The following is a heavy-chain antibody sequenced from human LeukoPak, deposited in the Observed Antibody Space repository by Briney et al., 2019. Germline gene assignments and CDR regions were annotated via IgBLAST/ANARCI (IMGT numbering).Heavy chain of an antibody. V-gene: IGHV3-33*08. Sequence: GGSLRLSCTASGFTFSSYAMHWVRQAPGKGLEWVAVISYDEGKKYYADSVKGRFTISRDNSKNTLYLQMNSLRAEDTAVYYCARGIAVAGDAFDIWGQGTMVTVSS. J-gene: IGHJ3*02. CDR3: ARGIAVAGDAFDI. CDR1: GFTFSSYA. CDR2: ISYDEGKK. D-gene: IGHD6-19*01.